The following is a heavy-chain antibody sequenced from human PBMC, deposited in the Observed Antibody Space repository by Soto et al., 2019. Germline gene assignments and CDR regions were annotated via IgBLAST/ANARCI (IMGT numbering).Heavy chain of an antibody. Sequence: QVQMVQSGAEVRQPGASVRVSCKASGYTFTTYYVHWVRQAPGQGLEWMGRISPRGGGTVYAQKLKGRVTMTSDTSTSTVYMQLSSLRSEDTAVYYCARVEGSAARPGDWGQGTLVAVSS. J-gene: IGHJ4*02. CDR2: ISPRGGGT. D-gene: IGHD6-6*01. V-gene: IGHV1-46*01. CDR1: GYTFTTYY. CDR3: ARVEGSAARPGD.